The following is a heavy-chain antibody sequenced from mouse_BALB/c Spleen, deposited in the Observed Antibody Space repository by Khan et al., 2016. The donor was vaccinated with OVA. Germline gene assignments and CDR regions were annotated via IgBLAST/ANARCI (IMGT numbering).Heavy chain of an antibody. CDR3: ARRGLRWDFDY. D-gene: IGHD1-1*01. CDR2: INPSTGYT. CDR1: GYTFTSYW. Sequence: VQLQESGAELAKPGASVKMSCKASGYTFTSYWMNWVKQRPGQGLEWIGYINPSTGYTEYNQKFKDKATLTADKSSSTAYMQLSSLTSEDSAVYYCARRGLRWDFDYWGQGTTRTVSS. J-gene: IGHJ2*01. V-gene: IGHV1-7*01.